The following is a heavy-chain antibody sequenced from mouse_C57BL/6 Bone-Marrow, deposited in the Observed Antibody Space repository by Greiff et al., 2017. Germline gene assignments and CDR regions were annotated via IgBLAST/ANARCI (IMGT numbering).Heavy chain of an antibody. J-gene: IGHJ2*01. CDR1: GYTFTDYN. Sequence: VQLQQSGPELVKPGASVKMSCKASGYTFTDYNMHWVKQSHGKSLEWIGYINPNNGGTSYNQKFKGKATLTVNKSSSTAYMELRSLTSEDSAVYYCARWSYYDYDGYFDYWGQGTTLTVSS. CDR2: INPNNGGT. CDR3: ARWSYYDYDGYFDY. V-gene: IGHV1-22*01. D-gene: IGHD2-4*01.